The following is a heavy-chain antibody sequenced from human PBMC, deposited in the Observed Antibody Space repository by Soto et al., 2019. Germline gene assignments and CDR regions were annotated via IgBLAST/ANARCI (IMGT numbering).Heavy chain of an antibody. D-gene: IGHD3-22*01. CDR1: GFTFSSYA. V-gene: IGHV3-23*01. J-gene: IGHJ6*02. CDR2: ISGSGGST. Sequence: GGSLRLSCAASGFTFSSYAMSWVRQAPGKGLEWVSAISGSGGSTYYADSVKGRFTISRDNSKNTLYLQMNSLRAEDTAVYYCAKSPRYYYDSSGYYYPGLDVWGQGTTVTVSS. CDR3: AKSPRYYYDSSGYYYPGLDV.